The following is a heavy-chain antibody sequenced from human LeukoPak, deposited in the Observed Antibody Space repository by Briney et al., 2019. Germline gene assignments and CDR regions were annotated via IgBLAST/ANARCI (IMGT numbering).Heavy chain of an antibody. J-gene: IGHJ4*02. V-gene: IGHV1-69*05. CDR1: GGTFSSYA. CDR2: IIPIFGTA. CDR3: ASIMGYGGNGGARY. D-gene: IGHD4-23*01. Sequence: SVKVSCKASGGTFSSYAISWVRQAPGQGLEWMGGIIPIFGTANYAQKFQGRVTITTDESTSTAYMELSSLRSEDTAVYYCASIMGYGGNGGARYWGQGTLVTVSS.